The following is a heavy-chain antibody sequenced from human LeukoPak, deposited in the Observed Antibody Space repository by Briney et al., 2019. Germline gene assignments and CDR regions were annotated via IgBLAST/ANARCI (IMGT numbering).Heavy chain of an antibody. J-gene: IGHJ4*02. D-gene: IGHD1-26*01. Sequence: ASVTVSFKASGYTFTGYYMHWVRQAPGQGLEWMGWINPNSGGTDYAQKFQGRVTMTRDTAISTAYMELSRLRSDDTAVYYCARSSGSYSWDYFDYWGQGTLVTVSS. CDR2: INPNSGGT. V-gene: IGHV1-2*02. CDR3: ARSSGSYSWDYFDY. CDR1: GYTFTGYY.